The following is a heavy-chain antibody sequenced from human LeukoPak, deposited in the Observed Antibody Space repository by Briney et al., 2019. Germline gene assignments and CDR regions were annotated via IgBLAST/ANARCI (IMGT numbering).Heavy chain of an antibody. CDR3: AREGLATMIRGLIPY. V-gene: IGHV3-30-3*01. Sequence: GGSLRLSCAASGFTFSNYAMHWVRQAPGKGLEWVSVISYDGSNKYYADSVKGRFTISRDNSKNTLYLQMNSLRAEDTAVYYCAREGLATMIRGLIPYWGQGTLVTVSS. CDR1: GFTFSNYA. CDR2: ISYDGSNK. D-gene: IGHD3-10*01. J-gene: IGHJ4*02.